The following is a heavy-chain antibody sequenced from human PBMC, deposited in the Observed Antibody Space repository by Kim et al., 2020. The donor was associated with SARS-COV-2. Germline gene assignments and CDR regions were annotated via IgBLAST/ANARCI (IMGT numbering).Heavy chain of an antibody. CDR3: ARGARMNWFDP. CDR2: INHSGST. Sequence: SETLSLTCAVYGGSFSGYYWSWIRQPPGQGLEWIGEINHSGSTNYNPSLKSRVTISVDTSKNQFSLKLSSVTAADTAVYYCARGARMNWFDPWGQGTLVT. J-gene: IGHJ5*02. D-gene: IGHD6-6*01. CDR1: GGSFSGYY. V-gene: IGHV4-34*01.